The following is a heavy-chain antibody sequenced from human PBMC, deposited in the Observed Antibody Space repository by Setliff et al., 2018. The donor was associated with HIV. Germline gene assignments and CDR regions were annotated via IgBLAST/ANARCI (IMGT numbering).Heavy chain of an antibody. V-gene: IGHV3-23*01. CDR2: ITSVT. D-gene: IGHD1-26*01. CDR1: GFTFRNYG. CDR3: ARPTNIDTLYYGSQTFYMYYYGLDV. J-gene: IGHJ6*02. Sequence: GGSLRLSCAASGFTFRNYGVTWVRQAPGKGLEWVSTITSVTYYAETVKGRFTISRDNSKNMLYLEMNSLRADDTAVYFCARPTNIDTLYYGSQTFYMYYYGLDVWGQGTTVTVSS.